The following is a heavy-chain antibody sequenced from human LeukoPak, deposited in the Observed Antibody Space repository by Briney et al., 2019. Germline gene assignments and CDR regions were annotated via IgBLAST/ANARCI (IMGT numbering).Heavy chain of an antibody. V-gene: IGHV4-59*08. CDR1: GGSISSYY. CDR2: IYYSGRT. J-gene: IGHJ3*01. Sequence: SQTRSLTCTVFGGSISSYYWNWIRQPPGKGLGWIGYIYYSGRTNSHPSLKSRLTTLVDTSKNQFSLRLSSVTAADTAVYYCAREYSSSSGRRAIDFWGQRRTLTVSS. CDR3: AREYSSSSGRRAIDF. D-gene: IGHD6-6*01.